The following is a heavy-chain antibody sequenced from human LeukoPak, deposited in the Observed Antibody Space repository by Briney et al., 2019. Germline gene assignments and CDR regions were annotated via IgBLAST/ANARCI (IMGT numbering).Heavy chain of an antibody. V-gene: IGHV4-38-2*01. D-gene: IGHD3-22*01. CDR3: ARHGNYYDTSQSDP. J-gene: IGHJ5*02. Sequence: PSETLSLTCAVSGYSISSGYYWGWVRQPPGKGLEWIGSVYHSGSTYYNPSLKSRVTISIDTSKNQFSLKLSSVTAADTAVYYCARHGNYYDTSQSDPWGQGTLVTVSS. CDR1: GYSISSGYY. CDR2: VYHSGST.